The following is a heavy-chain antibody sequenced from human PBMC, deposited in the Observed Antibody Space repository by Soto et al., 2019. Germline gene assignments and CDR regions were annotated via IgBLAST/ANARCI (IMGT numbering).Heavy chain of an antibody. CDR1: VYSLHSYD. D-gene: IGHD2-2*01. CDR2: MNADSGNT. CDR3: ARGMWGLVAYYYYYGMDV. Sequence: XYVKVAYPPSVYSLHSYDINWVRQATGQRLEWTGWMNADSGNTDYAQKFHCRVTMTRNTSISTAYMELSSLRSEDTAVYYGARGMWGLVAYYYYYGMDVCGQRTTVTVSS. V-gene: IGHV1-8*01. J-gene: IGHJ6*02.